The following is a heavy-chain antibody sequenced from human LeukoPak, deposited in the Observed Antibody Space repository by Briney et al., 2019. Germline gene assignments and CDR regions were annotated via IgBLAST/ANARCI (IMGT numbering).Heavy chain of an antibody. CDR1: GGSISSSSYY. D-gene: IGHD4-11*01. CDR2: ISQSGST. CDR3: ARHSSMTTVTIRP. V-gene: IGHV4-39*01. Sequence: SETLSLTCTVSGGSISSSSYYWGWIRQPSGKGLEWIGSISQSGSTYYNPSLNSRVTISVDTSKNQFSLKLNSVTAADTAVYFCARHSSMTTVTIRPWGQGTLVTVSS. J-gene: IGHJ5*02.